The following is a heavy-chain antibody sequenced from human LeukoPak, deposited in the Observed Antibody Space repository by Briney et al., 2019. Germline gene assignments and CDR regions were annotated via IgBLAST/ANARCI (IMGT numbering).Heavy chain of an antibody. Sequence: KPGGSLRLSCAASGFTFSDYYMSWIRQAPGKGLEWVSYITSSSSYTNYADSVKGRFTISRDNAKKSLYLQMHSLRAEDTAVYYCAKAGISSSWYVSYWGQGTLVTVSS. D-gene: IGHD6-13*01. J-gene: IGHJ4*02. CDR1: GFTFSDYY. V-gene: IGHV3-11*05. CDR2: ITSSSSYT. CDR3: AKAGISSSWYVSY.